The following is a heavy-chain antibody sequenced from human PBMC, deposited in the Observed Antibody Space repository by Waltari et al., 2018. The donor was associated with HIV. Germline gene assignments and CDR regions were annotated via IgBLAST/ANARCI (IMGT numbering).Heavy chain of an antibody. V-gene: IGHV1-2*04. CDR3: ARGGSSSWYQGRTPSKAYYYGMDV. D-gene: IGHD6-13*01. CDR2: INPNSGGT. J-gene: IGHJ6*02. CDR1: GYTFTGYY. Sequence: QVQLVQSGAEVKKPGASVKVSCKASGYTFTGYYMHWVRQAPGQGLEWMGWINPNSGGTNYAQKFQGWVTMTRDTSISTAYMELSRLRSDDTAVYYCARGGSSSWYQGRTPSKAYYYGMDVWGQGTTVTVSS.